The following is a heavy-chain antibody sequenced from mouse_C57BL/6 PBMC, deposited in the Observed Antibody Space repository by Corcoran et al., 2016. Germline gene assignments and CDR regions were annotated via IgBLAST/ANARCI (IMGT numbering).Heavy chain of an antibody. Sequence: QVQLQQPGTELVKPGASVKLSCKASGYTFTSYWIHWVKQRPGQGLEWIGNINPSNGGTNYNEKFKSKATLTVDKSSSTAYMQLSSLTSEDSAVYYCARGANYYGSSYRYFDVWGTGTTVTVSS. J-gene: IGHJ1*03. CDR2: INPSNGGT. V-gene: IGHV1-53*01. CDR1: GYTFTSYW. D-gene: IGHD1-1*01. CDR3: ARGANYYGSSYRYFDV.